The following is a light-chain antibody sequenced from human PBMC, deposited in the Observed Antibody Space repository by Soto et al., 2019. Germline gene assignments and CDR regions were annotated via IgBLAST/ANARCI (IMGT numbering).Light chain of an antibody. CDR2: DVD. J-gene: IGLJ3*02. V-gene: IGLV2-11*01. Sequence: QSALTQPRSVSGSPGQSVTISCTGSSGDIGPYNYVSWYQQHPGKAPRLIIYDVDKRPSGVPDRFSASKSGNTASPTISGLQAEDEAHYHCCSFAVSSLHVMFGGGTKLTVL. CDR3: CSFAVSSLHVM. CDR1: SGDIGPYNY.